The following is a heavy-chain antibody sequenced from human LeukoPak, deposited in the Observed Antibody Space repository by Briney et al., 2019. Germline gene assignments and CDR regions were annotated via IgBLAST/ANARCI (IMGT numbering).Heavy chain of an antibody. CDR3: ARGSYSVDY. CDR1: GGSISSYY. Sequence: SETLSLTCTVSGGSISSYYWSWIRQPPGKGLEWIGYIYYSGSTNYNPSLKSRVTISVDRSKNQFSLKLSSVTSADTAVYCYARGSYSVDYWGQGTLVTVSS. V-gene: IGHV4-59*01. CDR2: IYYSGST. D-gene: IGHD1-26*01. J-gene: IGHJ4*02.